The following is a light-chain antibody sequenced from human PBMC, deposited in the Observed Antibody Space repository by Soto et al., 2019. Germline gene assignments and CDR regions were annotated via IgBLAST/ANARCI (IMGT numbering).Light chain of an antibody. CDR1: DIGNNY. V-gene: IGLV1-51*01. J-gene: IGLJ1*01. CDR2: DNN. Sequence: QSVLTQPPSVSAAPGQRVTISCSGTDIGNNYVSWYQQLPGTAPKLLIYDNNKRPSGIPDRFSGSKSGTSATLDITGLQTGDEADYYCGTWNSRLSVGVFGTGTKLTVL. CDR3: GTWNSRLSVGV.